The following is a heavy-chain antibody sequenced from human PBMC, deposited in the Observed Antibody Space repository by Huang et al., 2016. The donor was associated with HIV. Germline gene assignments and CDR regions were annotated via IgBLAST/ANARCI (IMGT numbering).Heavy chain of an antibody. D-gene: IGHD3-10*01. CDR2: IYYKGST. CDR1: GGSIRSSAYP. Sequence: QLLLQESGPGLVKPSEALALTCAVSGGSIRSSAYPWGWIRQPPGKGLEWIGSIYYKGSTPDVPSLKSRVTIAVDTSKNLFFLNLTSMTAADTAVYYCARHREGPVAYYSGWGSHLNYMDVWGRGRTVVVSS. J-gene: IGHJ6*03. V-gene: IGHV4-39*01. CDR3: ARHREGPVAYYSGWGSHLNYMDV.